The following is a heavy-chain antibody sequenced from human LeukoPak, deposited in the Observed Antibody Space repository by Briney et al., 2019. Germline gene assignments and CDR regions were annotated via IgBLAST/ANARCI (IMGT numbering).Heavy chain of an antibody. J-gene: IGHJ6*04. CDR1: GDSMRGYY. D-gene: IGHD6-19*01. CDR3: ARERIAVAGTPRLDV. V-gene: IGHV4-59*01. CDR2: TYYSGGT. Sequence: PSETLSLTCTVSGDSMRGYYWSWIRQPPGKGLEWIGYTYYSGGTNYNPSLKGRVTISVDTSKNQFSLKLSSVSAADTAVYYCARERIAVAGTPRLDVWGKGTTVTVSS.